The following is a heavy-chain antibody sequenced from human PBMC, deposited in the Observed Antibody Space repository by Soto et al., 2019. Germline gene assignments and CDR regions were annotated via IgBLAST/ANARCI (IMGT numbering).Heavy chain of an antibody. V-gene: IGHV5-51*01. CDR3: AKDPRHDILTGYSPFDY. Sequence: PGESLKISCKGSGYSFTSYWIGWVRQMPGKGLEWMGIIYPGDSDTRYSPSFQGQVTISADKSISTAYLQMNSLRAEDTALYYCAKDPRHDILTGYSPFDYWGQGTLVTGLL. CDR2: IYPGDSDT. CDR1: GYSFTSYW. J-gene: IGHJ4*02. D-gene: IGHD3-9*01.